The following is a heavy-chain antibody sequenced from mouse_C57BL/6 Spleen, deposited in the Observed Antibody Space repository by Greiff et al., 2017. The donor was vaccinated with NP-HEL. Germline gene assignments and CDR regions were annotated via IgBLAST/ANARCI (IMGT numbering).Heavy chain of an antibody. CDR3: ARERGLPYYFDY. CDR1: GYAFSSSW. V-gene: IGHV1-82*01. J-gene: IGHJ2*01. Sequence: VQLQQSGPELVKPGASVKISCKASGYAFSSSWMNWVKQRPGKGLEWIGRIYPGDGDTNYNGKFKGKATLTADKSSSTAYMQLSSLTSEDSAVYFCARERGLPYYFDYWGQGTTLTVSS. CDR2: IYPGDGDT. D-gene: IGHD2-10*01.